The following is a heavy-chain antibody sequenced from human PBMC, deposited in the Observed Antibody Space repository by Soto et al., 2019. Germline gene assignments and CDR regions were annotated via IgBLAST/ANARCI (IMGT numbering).Heavy chain of an antibody. CDR2: INHSGST. Sequence: QVQLQQWGAGLLKPSETLSLTCAVYGGSFSGYYWSWIRQPPGKGLEWIGEINHSGSTNSNPSLNSRVTISVDTSQNQFSLKLSSVTAADTAVYYCAKERLNAFDIWGQGTMVTVSS. CDR1: GGSFSGYY. CDR3: AKERLNAFDI. J-gene: IGHJ3*02. D-gene: IGHD3-16*01. V-gene: IGHV4-34*01.